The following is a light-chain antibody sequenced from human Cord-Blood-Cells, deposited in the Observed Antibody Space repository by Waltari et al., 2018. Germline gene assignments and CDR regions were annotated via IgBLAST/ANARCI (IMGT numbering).Light chain of an antibody. V-gene: IGLV2-14*01. CDR3: SSYTSSSTLV. Sequence: QSALTQPASVSGSPGQSITISCTGTSSDVGGYHYVSWYQQHPGKAPKRMIYEVSNRPSGVSNRVSGSKSGNTAALTISWLQAEDEADYYCSSYTSSSTLVFGTGTKVTVL. CDR1: SSDVGGYHY. J-gene: IGLJ1*01. CDR2: EVS.